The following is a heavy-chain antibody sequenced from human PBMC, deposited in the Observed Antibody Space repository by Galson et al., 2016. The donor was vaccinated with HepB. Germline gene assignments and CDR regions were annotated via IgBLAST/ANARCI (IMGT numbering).Heavy chain of an antibody. Sequence: SLRLSCAASGFTFSSYSMNWVRQAPGKGLEWVVVISSDGSNKYYADSVKGRFTISRDNSKNTLYLQMNSLRAEDTAVYYCAKTGYYDILTGYKGGYFDYWGQGTLVTVSS. CDR1: GFTFSSYS. D-gene: IGHD3-9*01. CDR3: AKTGYYDILTGYKGGYFDY. CDR2: ISSDGSNK. V-gene: IGHV3-30*18. J-gene: IGHJ4*02.